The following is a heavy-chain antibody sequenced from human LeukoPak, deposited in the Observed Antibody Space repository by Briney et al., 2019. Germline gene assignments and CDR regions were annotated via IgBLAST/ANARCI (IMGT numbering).Heavy chain of an antibody. J-gene: IGHJ4*02. CDR2: VNPNSGGT. CDR1: GYTFTDYY. CDR3: VRVEITGSRLHLIDH. D-gene: IGHD3-16*01. Sequence: ASVKVSCKASGYTFTDYYVYWLRQAPGQGPEWMGWVNPNSGGTQYVKKFQGRVTMTRDTSISTAYMELSRLRSDDAAVYYCVRVEITGSRLHLIDHWGQGTLVTVSS. V-gene: IGHV1-2*02.